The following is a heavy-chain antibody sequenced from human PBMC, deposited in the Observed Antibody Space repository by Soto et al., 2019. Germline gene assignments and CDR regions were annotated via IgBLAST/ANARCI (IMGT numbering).Heavy chain of an antibody. CDR3: ARDRPGDEGDGFDI. Sequence: EVQLVETGGGLIQPGWSLRLSCAASGLTVSSNYMNWVRQAPGKGLEWVSVLYSGGSTHYAGSVKGRFINSRDNSKNTLYLHMNSMRVEHTAVYYCARDRPGDEGDGFDIWGHGTMVTVSS. J-gene: IGHJ3*02. CDR2: LYSGGST. V-gene: IGHV3-53*02. CDR1: GLTVSSNY. D-gene: IGHD3-10*01.